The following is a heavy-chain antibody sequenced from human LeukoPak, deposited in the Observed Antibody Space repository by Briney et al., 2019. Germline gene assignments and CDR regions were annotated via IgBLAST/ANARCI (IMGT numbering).Heavy chain of an antibody. CDR2: IIPILGIA. CDR3: ARVVTITYGMDV. Sequence: SVKVSCKASGYTFTSYGISWVRQALGQGLEWMGRIIPILGIANYAQKFQGRVTITADKSTSTAYMELSSLRSEDTAVYYCARVVTITYGMDVWGQGTTVTVSS. V-gene: IGHV1-69*04. CDR1: GYTFTSYG. J-gene: IGHJ6*02. D-gene: IGHD3-3*01.